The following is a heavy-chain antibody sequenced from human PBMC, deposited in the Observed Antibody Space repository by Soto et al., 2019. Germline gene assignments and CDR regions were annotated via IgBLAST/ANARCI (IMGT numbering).Heavy chain of an antibody. CDR2: ISTYNGDT. D-gene: IGHD5-12*01. J-gene: IGHJ6*02. CDR3: ASAVASPYYYYGMDV. Sequence: QVQLVQSGAEVRKPGASVKVSCKASGYTFSTSGMSWLRQAPGQGLEWMGWISTYNGDTNDAPKIQDRVTMTSDTSTSTVYMELRSLRSDDTSVYYCASAVASPYYYYGMDVWGQGTWVTVSS. CDR1: GYTFSTSG. V-gene: IGHV1-18*01.